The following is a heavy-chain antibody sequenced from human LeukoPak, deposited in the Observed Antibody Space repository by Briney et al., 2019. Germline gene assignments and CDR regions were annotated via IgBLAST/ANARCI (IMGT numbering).Heavy chain of an antibody. CDR2: IYYGGST. J-gene: IGHJ5*02. CDR1: GGSISSSSYY. CDR3: ARDNCSSTSCYVGWFDP. D-gene: IGHD2-2*01. V-gene: IGHV4-39*07. Sequence: PSETLSLTCTVSGGSISSSSYYWGWIRQPPGKGLEWIGSIYYGGSTYYNPSLKSRVTISVDTSKNQFSLKLSSVTAADTAVYYCARDNCSSTSCYVGWFDPWGQGTLVTVSS.